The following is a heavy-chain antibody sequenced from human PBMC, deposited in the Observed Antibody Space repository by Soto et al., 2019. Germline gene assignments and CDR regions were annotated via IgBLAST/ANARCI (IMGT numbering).Heavy chain of an antibody. CDR1: GFTFSSYS. D-gene: IGHD2-8*01. CDR2: ISSSSSTI. CDR3: AREGVLMVYAMGPYYYYGMDV. Sequence: GGSLRLSCAASGFTFSSYSMNWVRQAPGKGLEWVSYISSSSSTIYYADSVKGRFTISRDNAKNSLYLQMNSLRDEDTAVYYCAREGVLMVYAMGPYYYYGMDVWGQGTTVTVSS. J-gene: IGHJ6*02. V-gene: IGHV3-48*02.